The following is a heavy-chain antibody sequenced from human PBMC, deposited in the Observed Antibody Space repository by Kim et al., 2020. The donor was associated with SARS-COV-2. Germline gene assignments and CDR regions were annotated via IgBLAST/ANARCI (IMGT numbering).Heavy chain of an antibody. CDR2: INPNSGGT. J-gene: IGHJ6*02. V-gene: IGHV1-2*04. CDR1: GYTFTGYY. D-gene: IGHD6-19*01. Sequence: ASVKVSCKASGYTFTGYYMHWVRQAPGQGLEWMGWINPNSGGTNYAQKFQGWVTMTRDTSISTAYMELSRLRSDDTAVYYCATEGGIAVAGTGVMDVWGQGTTVTVSS. CDR3: ATEGGIAVAGTGVMDV.